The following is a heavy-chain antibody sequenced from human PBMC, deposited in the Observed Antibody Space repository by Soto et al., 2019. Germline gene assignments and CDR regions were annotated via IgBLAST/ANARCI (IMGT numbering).Heavy chain of an antibody. CDR2: VNAGNGNT. V-gene: IGHV1-3*01. CDR1: GYTFTSYA. J-gene: IGHJ3*02. D-gene: IGHD3-22*01. CDR3: ARPDYYDSSGPEGAFDI. Sequence: ASVKVSCKASGYTFTSYAMHWVRQAPGQRLEWMGWVNAGNGNTKYSQKFQGRVTITRDTSASTAYMELSSLRSEDTAVYYCARPDYYDSSGPEGAFDIWGQGTMVTVSS.